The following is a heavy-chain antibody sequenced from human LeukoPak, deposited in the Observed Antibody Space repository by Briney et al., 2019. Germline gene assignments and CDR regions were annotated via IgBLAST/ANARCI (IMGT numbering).Heavy chain of an antibody. CDR3: ARLRIPAYFDY. CDR1: GGSISSSSYY. CDR2: IYYSGST. V-gene: IGHV4-39*01. J-gene: IGHJ4*02. Sequence: PSETLSLTCTVSGGSISSSSYYWGWIRQPPGKGLEWIGSIYYSGSTYYNPSLKSRVTISVDTSKNQFSLKLSSVTAADTAVYHCARLRIPAYFDYWGQGTLVTVSS. D-gene: IGHD2-15*01.